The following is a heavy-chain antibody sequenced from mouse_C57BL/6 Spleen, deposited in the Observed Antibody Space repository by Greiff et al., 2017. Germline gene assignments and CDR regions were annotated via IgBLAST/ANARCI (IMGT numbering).Heavy chain of an antibody. D-gene: IGHD1-1*01. Sequence: LQQSGAELVRPGASVKMSCKASGYTFTSYYMHWVKQTPRQGLEWIGAIYPGNGDTSYNQKFKGKATLTVDKSSSTAYMQLSSLTSEDSAVYFCAREYYGSRNYAMDYWGQGTSVTVSS. V-gene: IGHV1-12*01. CDR2: IYPGNGDT. CDR3: AREYYGSRNYAMDY. CDR1: GYTFTSYY. J-gene: IGHJ4*01.